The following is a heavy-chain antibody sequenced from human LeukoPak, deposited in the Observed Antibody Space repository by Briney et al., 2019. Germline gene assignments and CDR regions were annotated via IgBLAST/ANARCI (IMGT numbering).Heavy chain of an antibody. CDR3: ARVGGITDY. CDR2: LFSSGTT. Sequence: SETLSLTCTVSGGSFSSGDYSWNWIRQPAGQGLEWIGRLFSSGTTNYNPSLKSRVTISGDTSNNQFSLKLTSVTAADTAVYYCARVGGITDYWGQGTLVTVSS. V-gene: IGHV4-61*02. J-gene: IGHJ4*02. CDR1: GGSFSSGDYS. D-gene: IGHD3-16*01.